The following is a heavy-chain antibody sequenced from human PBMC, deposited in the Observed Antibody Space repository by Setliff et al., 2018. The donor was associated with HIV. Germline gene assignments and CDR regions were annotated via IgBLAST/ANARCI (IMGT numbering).Heavy chain of an antibody. Sequence: GSLRLSCAASGFTFSDYYMSWIRQAPGKGLEWVSYISSSSSYTNYADSVKGRFTISRDNSKNKLYLQMNRLRVEDTAVYYCARAGVVEGYYYYYYMDVWGKGTTVTVSS. J-gene: IGHJ6*03. CDR3: ARAGVVEGYYYYYYMDV. D-gene: IGHD2-15*01. CDR2: ISSSSSYT. CDR1: GFTFSDYY. V-gene: IGHV3-11*06.